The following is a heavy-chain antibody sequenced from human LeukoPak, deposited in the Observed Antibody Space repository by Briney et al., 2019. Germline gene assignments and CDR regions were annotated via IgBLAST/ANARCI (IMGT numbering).Heavy chain of an antibody. V-gene: IGHV1-2*02. CDR2: IIPNSGDT. CDR3: VRSNVVGVTSPWYFDY. J-gene: IGHJ4*02. Sequence: ASVKVSCKASGYTFTGYSMHWVRQAPGQGLEWMGWIIPNSGDTNYAQKFQGRVTMTRDTSISTAYMDLGRLKSDDTAVYYCVRSNVVGVTSPWYFDYWGQGTLVTVSS. D-gene: IGHD2-15*01. CDR1: GYTFTGYS.